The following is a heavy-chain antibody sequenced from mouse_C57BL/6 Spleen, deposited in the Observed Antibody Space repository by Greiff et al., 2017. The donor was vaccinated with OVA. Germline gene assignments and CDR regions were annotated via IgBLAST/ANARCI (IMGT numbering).Heavy chain of an antibody. CDR3: ATYYYGSGGFAY. Sequence: VMLVESGPGLVQPSQSLSITCTVSGFSLTSYGVHWVRQPPGKGLEWLGVIWSGGSTDYNAAFISRLSISKDNSKSQVFFKMNSLQADDTAIYYCATYYYGSGGFAYWGQGTLVTVSA. V-gene: IGHV2-4*01. J-gene: IGHJ3*01. CDR2: IWSGGST. D-gene: IGHD1-1*01. CDR1: GFSLTSYG.